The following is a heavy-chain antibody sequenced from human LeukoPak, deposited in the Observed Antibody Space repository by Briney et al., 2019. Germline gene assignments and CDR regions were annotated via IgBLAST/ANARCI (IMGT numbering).Heavy chain of an antibody. Sequence: EWVANIKQDGSEKNYVDSVKGRFTISRDNAKTSLYLQMNSLRAEDTAVYYCARSLWPEDYWGQGTLVTVSS. CDR3: ARSLWPEDY. J-gene: IGHJ4*02. V-gene: IGHV3-7*01. D-gene: IGHD5-18*01. CDR2: IKQDGSEK.